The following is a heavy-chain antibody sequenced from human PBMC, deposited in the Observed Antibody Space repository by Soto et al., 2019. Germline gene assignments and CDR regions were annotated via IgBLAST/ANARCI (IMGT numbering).Heavy chain of an antibody. J-gene: IGHJ4*02. D-gene: IGHD3-3*01. CDR3: ARGGQDFWSGPFDY. V-gene: IGHV4-4*07. Sequence: QGQLQESGPGLVKPSETLSLTCTVSAGSISNYFCNWIRQPAGKGLEWIGRIDNSGSTNYNPSLKSRVTMSSDTSRIQFSLKLNSVTAADTAVYYCARGGQDFWSGPFDYWGQGALVTVSS. CDR2: IDNSGST. CDR1: AGSISNYF.